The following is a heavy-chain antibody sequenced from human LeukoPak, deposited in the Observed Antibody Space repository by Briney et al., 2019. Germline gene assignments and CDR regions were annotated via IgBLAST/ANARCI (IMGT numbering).Heavy chain of an antibody. CDR2: INPNSGGT. CDR3: ARLYSKVWELLSPEKYYFDY. Sequence: ASVKDSCKASGYAFTGYYLHWVRLAPGQGLEWMGWINPNSGGTNYAQKFQGRVTMTRDTSISTAYMELSRLRSDDTAVYYCARLYSKVWELLSPEKYYFDYWGQGTLVTVSS. J-gene: IGHJ4*02. V-gene: IGHV1-2*02. CDR1: GYAFTGYY. D-gene: IGHD1-26*01.